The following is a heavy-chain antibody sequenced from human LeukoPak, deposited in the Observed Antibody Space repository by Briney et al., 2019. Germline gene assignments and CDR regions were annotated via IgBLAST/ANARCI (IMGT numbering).Heavy chain of an antibody. D-gene: IGHD5-18*01. CDR1: GYTFTNYA. CDR2: ISAGNGKT. Sequence: ASVKVSCKASGYTFTNYAVHWVRLAPGQGLEWMGWISAGNGKTKYSQKLQGRVTITRDTSASTAYMELSSLRSEDTAVYYCARDVIDGRGYSFGYDHWGQGTLVTVSS. V-gene: IGHV1-3*01. J-gene: IGHJ5*02. CDR3: ARDVIDGRGYSFGYDH.